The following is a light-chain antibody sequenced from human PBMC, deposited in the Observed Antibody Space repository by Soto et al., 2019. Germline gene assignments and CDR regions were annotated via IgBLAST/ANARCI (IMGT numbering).Light chain of an antibody. CDR3: QQYASYSPT. CDR2: DAS. J-gene: IGKJ1*01. Sequence: DIQLTQSPSFLSASVGDRFTITCRASQSIRPWLAWYQQKPGKAPKLLIYDASTLESGVPSRFSGSGSGTEFTLTITSLQSDDFATYYCQQYASYSPTFGQGTKVDIK. V-gene: IGKV1-5*01. CDR1: QSIRPW.